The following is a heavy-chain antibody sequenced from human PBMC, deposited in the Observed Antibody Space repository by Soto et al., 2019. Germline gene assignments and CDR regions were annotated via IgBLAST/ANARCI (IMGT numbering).Heavy chain of an antibody. CDR2: INHSGST. D-gene: IGHD3-10*01. J-gene: IGHJ6*02. CDR3: ARVNRGRVRGVIIYYYYGMDV. Sequence: SETLSLTCAVYGGSFSGYYWSWIRQPPGKGLERIGEINHSGSTNYNPSLKSRVTISVDTSKNQFSLKLSSVTAADTAVYYCARVNRGRVRGVIIYYYYGMDVWGQGTTVTVSS. CDR1: GGSFSGYY. V-gene: IGHV4-34*01.